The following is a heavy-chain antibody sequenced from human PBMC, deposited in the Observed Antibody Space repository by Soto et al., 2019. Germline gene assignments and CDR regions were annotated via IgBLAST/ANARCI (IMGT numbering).Heavy chain of an antibody. Sequence: GGSLRLSCTTSTFTLSDYSMSWIRQAPGKGLEWVSKISRGGSTIYYADCVKGRFTISRDIAESSLFLQMNNLRAGDTAVYYCARSDSSAYDAFDIWGQGTMVTVSS. CDR1: TFTLSDYS. CDR2: ISRGGSTI. J-gene: IGHJ3*02. V-gene: IGHV3-11*01. D-gene: IGHD2-21*01. CDR3: ARSDSSAYDAFDI.